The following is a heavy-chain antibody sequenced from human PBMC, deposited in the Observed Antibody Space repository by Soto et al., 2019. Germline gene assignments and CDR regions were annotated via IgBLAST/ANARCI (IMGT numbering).Heavy chain of an antibody. D-gene: IGHD3-3*01. V-gene: IGHV4-4*02. J-gene: IGHJ6*02. CDR2: IYHSGST. CDR3: ARENVGCGLDGGVYDFWSGCRGPDYYYGMDV. CDR1: GGSISSSNW. Sequence: QVQLQESGPGLVKPSGTLSLTCAVSGGSISSSNWWSWVRQPPGKGLEWIGEIYHSGSTNYNPSLKSRVTISVDKSKNQFSLKLSSVAAADTAVYYCARENVGCGLDGGVYDFWSGCRGPDYYYGMDVWGQGTTVTVSS.